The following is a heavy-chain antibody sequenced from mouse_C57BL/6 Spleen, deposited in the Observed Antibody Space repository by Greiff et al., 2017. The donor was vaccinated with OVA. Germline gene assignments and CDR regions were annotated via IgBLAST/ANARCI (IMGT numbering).Heavy chain of an antibody. CDR1: GYTFTSYW. V-gene: IGHV1-53*01. CDR3: ARPFYYGSSYFDY. Sequence: VQLQQSGTELVKPGASVKLSCKASGYTFTSYWMHWVKQRPGQGLEWIGNINPSNGGTNYNEKFKSKATLTVDKSSSTAYMQLSSLTSEDSAVYYCARPFYYGSSYFDYWGQGTTLTVSS. CDR2: INPSNGGT. D-gene: IGHD1-1*01. J-gene: IGHJ2*01.